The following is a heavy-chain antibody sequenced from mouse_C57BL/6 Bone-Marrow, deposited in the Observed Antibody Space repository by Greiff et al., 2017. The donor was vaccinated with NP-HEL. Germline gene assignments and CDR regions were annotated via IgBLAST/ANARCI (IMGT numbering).Heavy chain of an antibody. D-gene: IGHD1-1*01. V-gene: IGHV3-6*01. J-gene: IGHJ4*01. Sequence: ESGPGLVKPSQSLSLTCSVTGYSITSGYYWNWIRQFPGNKLEWMGYISYDGSNNYNPSLKNRISITRDTSKNQFFLKLNSVTTEDTATYYCARGFIQTAMDYWGQGTSVTVSS. CDR2: ISYDGSN. CDR3: ARGFIQTAMDY. CDR1: GYSITSGYY.